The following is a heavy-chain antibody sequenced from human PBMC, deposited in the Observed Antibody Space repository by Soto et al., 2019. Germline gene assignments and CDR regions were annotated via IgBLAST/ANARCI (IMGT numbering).Heavy chain of an antibody. CDR1: GGTFSSCT. D-gene: IGHD3-16*01. CDR2: IIPILGIA. CDR3: ARGEPASYYYYMDV. J-gene: IGHJ6*03. Sequence: SVKVSCKASGGTFSSCTISWVRQAPGQGLEWMGRIIPILGIANYAQKFQGRVTITADKSTSTAYMELSSLRSEDTAVYYCARGEPASYYYYMDVWGKGTTVTVSS. V-gene: IGHV1-69*02.